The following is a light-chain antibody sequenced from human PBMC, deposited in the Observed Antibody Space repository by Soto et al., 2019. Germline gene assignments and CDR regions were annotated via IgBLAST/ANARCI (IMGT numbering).Light chain of an antibody. CDR1: QSLLHSNGHNF. V-gene: IGKV2-28*01. J-gene: IGKJ2*01. CDR3: MQTLQTPPYS. Sequence: DSVMTQSPLFLPFTPGEPASISCRSSQSLLHSNGHNFLDWYLQRPGQSPQLLIFLSSTRASGVPDKFCGSGSGTQFTREIGRVEAEDVWVYYCMQTLQTPPYSFGQGTKVEIK. CDR2: LSS.